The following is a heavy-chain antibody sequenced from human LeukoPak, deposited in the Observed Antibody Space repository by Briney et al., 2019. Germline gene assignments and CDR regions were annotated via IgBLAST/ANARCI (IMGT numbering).Heavy chain of an antibody. Sequence: GGSLRLSCAASGFTFSSYAMSWVRQAPGKGLEWVSGISGSGGTTYYADSVKGRFTISRDNSKNTLYLQMNSLRAEDTAVYYCAREKYDYVWGSYRPTSPLDYWGQGTLVTVSS. CDR2: ISGSGGTT. CDR3: AREKYDYVWGSYRPTSPLDY. J-gene: IGHJ4*02. D-gene: IGHD3-16*02. V-gene: IGHV3-23*01. CDR1: GFTFSSYA.